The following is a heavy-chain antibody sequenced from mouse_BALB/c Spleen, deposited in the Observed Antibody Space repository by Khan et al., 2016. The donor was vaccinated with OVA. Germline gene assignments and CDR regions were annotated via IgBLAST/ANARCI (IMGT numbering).Heavy chain of an antibody. J-gene: IGHJ4*01. CDR1: GFSLSRYN. D-gene: IGHD2-14*01. CDR3: ARSYYRYGGYYAMDY. Sequence: VKLLESGPGLVAPSQSLSITCTVSGFSLSRYNIHWVRQPPGKGLEWLGMIWGGGGTDYNSTLKSRLSISKDNSKSQVFLKMNSLQTDDTAMYYCARSYYRYGGYYAMDYWGQGTSVTVSS. V-gene: IGHV2-6-4*01. CDR2: IWGGGGT.